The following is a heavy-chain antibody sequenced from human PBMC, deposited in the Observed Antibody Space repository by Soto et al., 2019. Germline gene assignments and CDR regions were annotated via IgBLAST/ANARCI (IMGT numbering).Heavy chain of an antibody. Sequence: ASVKVSCKASGYTFTSYYMHWVRQAPGQGLEWMGIISPSAGTTTYAQKFQGRVTMTRDKSISTAYLQWSSLKASDTAMYYCAIKHCSSTSCYLQVWGQGTLVTVSS. J-gene: IGHJ4*02. CDR2: ISPSAGTT. V-gene: IGHV1-46*01. CDR1: GYTFTSYY. D-gene: IGHD2-2*01. CDR3: AIKHCSSTSCYLQV.